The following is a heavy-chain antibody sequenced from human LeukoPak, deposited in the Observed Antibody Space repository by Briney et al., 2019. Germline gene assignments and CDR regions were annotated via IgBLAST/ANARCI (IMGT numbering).Heavy chain of an antibody. CDR1: GFTFSTYA. V-gene: IGHV3-23*01. J-gene: IGHJ4*02. D-gene: IGHD5-18*01. Sequence: GGSLRLSCAASGFTFSTYAMSWVRQAPGKGLEWVSAISGSGGSTYYADSVKGRFTISRDNSKNTLYLQMNSLRPEDTAVYYCAKEGYRYGYAIDYWGQGTLVTVSS. CDR2: ISGSGGST. CDR3: AKEGYRYGYAIDY.